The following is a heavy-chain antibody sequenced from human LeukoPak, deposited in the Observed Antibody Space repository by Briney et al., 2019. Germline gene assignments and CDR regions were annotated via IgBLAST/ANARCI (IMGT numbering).Heavy chain of an antibody. Sequence: GESLKISCKGSGYSFTSYWIGWVRQMPGKGLEWMGIIYPGDSDTRYSPSFQGQVTISADKSISTAYLQWSSLKASDTAMYYCARHANVGLLWFGELAGGDYYGMDVWGQGTTVTVSS. V-gene: IGHV5-51*01. CDR3: ARHANVGLLWFGELAGGDYYGMDV. J-gene: IGHJ6*02. D-gene: IGHD3-10*01. CDR1: GYSFTSYW. CDR2: IYPGDSDT.